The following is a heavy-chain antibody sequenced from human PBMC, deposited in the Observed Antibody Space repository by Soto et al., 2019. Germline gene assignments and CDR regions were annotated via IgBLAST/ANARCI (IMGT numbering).Heavy chain of an antibody. J-gene: IGHJ6*02. CDR3: ATGFAMDV. D-gene: IGHD3-10*01. CDR1: GGSISDYY. Sequence: QVQLQESGPGLVKPSETLSLTCTVSGGSISDYYWSWIRQPPGKELEWIAYIFYSGNTNYNPSLKSRVAMSVDTSKNQFSLRLSSVTAADTAVYYCATGFAMDVWGQGTTVTVSS. V-gene: IGHV4-59*01. CDR2: IFYSGNT.